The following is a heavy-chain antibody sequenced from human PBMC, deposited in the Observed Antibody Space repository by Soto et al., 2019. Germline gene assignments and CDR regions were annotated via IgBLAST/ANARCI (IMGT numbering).Heavy chain of an antibody. Sequence: SETLSLTCTVSGGSISSYYWSWIRQPPGKGLEWVGYIYYSGSTNYNPSLKSRVTISVDTSKNQFSLKLSSVTAADTAVYYCARVRVRWQIDYWGQGTLVTVSS. D-gene: IGHD4-17*01. CDR2: IYYSGST. V-gene: IGHV4-59*01. J-gene: IGHJ4*02. CDR1: GGSISSYY. CDR3: ARVRVRWQIDY.